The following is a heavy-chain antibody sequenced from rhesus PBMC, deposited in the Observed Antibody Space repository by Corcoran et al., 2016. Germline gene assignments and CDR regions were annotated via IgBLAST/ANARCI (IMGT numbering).Heavy chain of an antibody. CDR1: GGSISGGYG. J-gene: IGHJ4*01. D-gene: IGHD3-3*01. V-gene: IGHV4-76*01. CDR2: LFGSIGST. CDR3: ARQIFWTGLDY. Sequence: QVQLQESGPGLVKPSETLSLTCAVSGGSISGGYGWSWIRQPPGKGLEWIGHLFGSIGSTNYNPSLKSRVTISRDTSKNQCSLKLSSVTAADTAVYYCARQIFWTGLDYWGQGVLVTVSS.